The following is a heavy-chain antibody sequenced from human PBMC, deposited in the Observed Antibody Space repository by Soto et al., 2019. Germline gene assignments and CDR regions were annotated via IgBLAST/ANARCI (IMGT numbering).Heavy chain of an antibody. CDR2: IKRNADGGTA. Sequence: EVQLVESGGGLVKPGGSLRLSCAASGFTFVNAWMSWVGRAPGKGLGWVGRIKRNADGGTADYAAPVKGRFTISRDDSKNTLYLQMNSLKTEDTAVYYCTTAATTVTTIDYWGQGTLVTVSS. J-gene: IGHJ4*02. CDR1: GFTFVNAW. V-gene: IGHV3-15*01. CDR3: TTAATTVTTIDY. D-gene: IGHD4-17*01.